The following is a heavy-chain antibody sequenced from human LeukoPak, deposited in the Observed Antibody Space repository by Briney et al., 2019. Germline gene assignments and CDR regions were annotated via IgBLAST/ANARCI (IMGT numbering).Heavy chain of an antibody. J-gene: IGHJ4*02. D-gene: IGHD3-3*01. CDR1: GFTFSSYG. Sequence: GGSLRLSCAASGFTFSSYGMHWVRQAPGKGLEWVAFIRYDGSNKYYADSVKGRFTISRDNSKNTLYLQMNSLRAEDTAVYYCAKEATYDLWTGDSYYFDYWGQGTLVTVSS. CDR3: AKEATYDLWTGDSYYFDY. V-gene: IGHV3-30*02. CDR2: IRYDGSNK.